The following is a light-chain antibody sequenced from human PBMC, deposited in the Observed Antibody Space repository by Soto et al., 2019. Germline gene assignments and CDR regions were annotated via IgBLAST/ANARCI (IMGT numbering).Light chain of an antibody. CDR2: EIN. Sequence: QSVLTQPPSASGSPGRSVTISCTGTRSDIGGSNFVSWYQQHPGEAPKLLIFEINKRPSGVPGRFSGSKSGNTASLTVSGLQAEDEADYYCTSFAPGRIYVFGSGTKVTVL. CDR1: RSDIGGSNF. V-gene: IGLV2-8*01. CDR3: TSFAPGRIYV. J-gene: IGLJ1*01.